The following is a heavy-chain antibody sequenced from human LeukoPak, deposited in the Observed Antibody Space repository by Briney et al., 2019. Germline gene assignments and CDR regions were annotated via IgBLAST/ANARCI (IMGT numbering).Heavy chain of an antibody. D-gene: IGHD3-10*01. CDR3: AKSDGYGLVGI. J-gene: IGHJ3*02. V-gene: IGHV4-39*07. CDR1: GVSISSGSNY. Sequence: SETLSLTCRVSGVSISSGSNYWGWIRQPPGKTLEWIGSIYSSGSTYYNSSLKSRVIILIHTAKNHFSLNLSSVTAADTAVYYCAKSDGYGLVGIWGQGTMVTVSS. CDR2: IYSSGST.